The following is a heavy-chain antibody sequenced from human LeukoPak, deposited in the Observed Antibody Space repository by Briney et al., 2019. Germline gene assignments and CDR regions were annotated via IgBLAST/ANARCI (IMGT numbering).Heavy chain of an antibody. D-gene: IGHD6-19*01. CDR3: AKGIYSSGWSYFDY. CDR2: LSGSGITT. Sequence: PGGSLRLSCAASGLTFSNSAMSWVRQAPGKGLEWVSTLSGSGITTYYADSVKGRFTISRDNSKNTLYLQMNRLRAEDTAVYYCAKGIYSSGWSYFDYWGHGTLVTVSS. CDR1: GLTFSNSA. J-gene: IGHJ4*01. V-gene: IGHV3-23*01.